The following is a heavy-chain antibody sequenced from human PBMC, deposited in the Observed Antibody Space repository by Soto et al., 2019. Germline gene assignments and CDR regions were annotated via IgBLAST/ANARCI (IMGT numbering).Heavy chain of an antibody. D-gene: IGHD3-16*01. CDR1: GFTFGSYA. J-gene: IGHJ4*02. V-gene: IGHV3-23*01. CDR3: ATAGGGHY. CDR2: ISGSGGST. Sequence: EVQLLESGGGLVQPGESLRLSCAASGFTFGSYAMSWVRQAPGKGLEWVSGISGSGGSTYYGDSVKGRFTISRDNSKNPLYLQMNSLRAEDTAVFYCATAGGGHYWGQGTLVTVSS.